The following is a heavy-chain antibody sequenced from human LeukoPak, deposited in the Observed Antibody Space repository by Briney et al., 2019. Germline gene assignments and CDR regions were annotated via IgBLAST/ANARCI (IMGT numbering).Heavy chain of an antibody. CDR2: ISNSGGST. J-gene: IGHJ4*02. D-gene: IGHD1-26*01. Sequence: PGGSLRLSCAASGFTFSDFAMSWVRQAPGKGLEWVSTISNSGGSTYYADSVKGRFTISRDNSKNTLYLQMNSLRAEDTAVYFCAKTMGATDHDYWGQGTLVTVSS. CDR3: AKTMGATDHDY. CDR1: GFTFSDFA. V-gene: IGHV3-23*01.